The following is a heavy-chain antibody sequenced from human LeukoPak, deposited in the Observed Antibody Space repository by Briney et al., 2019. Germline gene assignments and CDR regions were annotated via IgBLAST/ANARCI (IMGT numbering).Heavy chain of an antibody. CDR1: GFTFSSYG. Sequence: GGSLRLSCAASGFTFSSYGMHWVRQAPGKGLEWVAVIWYDGGNKYYADSVKGRFTISRDNSKNTLYLQMNSLRAEDTAVYYCAKDPGGGDWWYFDYWGQGALVTVSP. D-gene: IGHD2-21*02. CDR2: IWYDGGNK. V-gene: IGHV3-33*06. CDR3: AKDPGGGDWWYFDY. J-gene: IGHJ4*02.